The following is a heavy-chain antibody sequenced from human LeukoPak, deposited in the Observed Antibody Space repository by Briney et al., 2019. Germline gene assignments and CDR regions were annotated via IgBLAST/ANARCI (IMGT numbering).Heavy chain of an antibody. V-gene: IGHV3-74*01. CDR3: ARGYYSASRIDY. CDR2: INSDGSTT. J-gene: IGHJ4*02. D-gene: IGHD2-2*01. Sequence: GGSLRLSCAASGLTFSSFWMHWVRRAPGKGLEWVSRINSDGSTTTYADSVKGRLTISRDNAKNTLYLQMNSLRAEDTAVYYCARGYYSASRIDYWGQGALVTISS. CDR1: GLTFSSFW.